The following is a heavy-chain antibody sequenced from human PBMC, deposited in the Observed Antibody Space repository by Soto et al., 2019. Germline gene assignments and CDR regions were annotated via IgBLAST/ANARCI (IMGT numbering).Heavy chain of an antibody. CDR1: GDSVSGNSAA. D-gene: IGHD2-2*01. V-gene: IGHV6-1*01. Sequence: PSQTLSLTCAISGDSVSGNSAAWNWIRQSPSRGLEWLGRTYYTSRWYNDYAVSVIGRITINPDTSKNQFSLQPNSVTPEDTAVYYCARDRSPGSTSWYDCWGQGALVTVSS. CDR2: TYYTSRWYN. CDR3: ARDRSPGSTSWYDC. J-gene: IGHJ5*01.